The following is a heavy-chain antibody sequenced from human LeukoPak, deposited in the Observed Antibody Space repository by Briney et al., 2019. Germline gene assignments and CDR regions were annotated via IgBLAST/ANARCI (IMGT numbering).Heavy chain of an antibody. CDR1: GGTFNSYD. J-gene: IGHJ6*03. Sequence: SVKVSCKASGGTFNSYDISWVRQAPGQGREWMGGIIPIFGKANYAKKFQGRVTITTDESTSTAYMELSSLRSEDTAVYYCARGREYFDWLRYYYYMDVWGKGTTVTVSS. D-gene: IGHD3-9*01. CDR2: IIPIFGKA. V-gene: IGHV1-69*05. CDR3: ARGREYFDWLRYYYYMDV.